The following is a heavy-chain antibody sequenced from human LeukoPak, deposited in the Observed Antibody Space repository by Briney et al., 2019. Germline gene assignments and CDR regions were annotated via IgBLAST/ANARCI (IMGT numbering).Heavy chain of an antibody. CDR3: TRLGYSSGNDY. J-gene: IGHJ4*02. CDR1: GFTFSGSA. D-gene: IGHD6-19*01. V-gene: IGHV3-73*01. Sequence: GGTLRLSCAASGFTFSGSAMHWVRQASGKGLEWVGRIRSKSNDYATAYAASVKGRFIISRDDSISTAYLQMNSLKTEDTAVYYCTRLGYSSGNDYWGQGILVTVSS. CDR2: IRSKSNDYAT.